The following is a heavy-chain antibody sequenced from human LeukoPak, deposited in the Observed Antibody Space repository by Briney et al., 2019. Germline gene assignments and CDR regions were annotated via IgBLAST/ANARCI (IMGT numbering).Heavy chain of an antibody. D-gene: IGHD3-22*01. Sequence: GGSLRLSCAASGLTFSSYEIHWVRQAPGKGLEWVSYIGSGGTVFYADSVKGRFTISRGNAKNSLYLQMNSLRAEDTAVYYCARNRGYGFFDYWGQGTLVTVSS. CDR2: IGSGGTV. V-gene: IGHV3-48*03. CDR1: GLTFSSYE. CDR3: ARNRGYGFFDY. J-gene: IGHJ4*02.